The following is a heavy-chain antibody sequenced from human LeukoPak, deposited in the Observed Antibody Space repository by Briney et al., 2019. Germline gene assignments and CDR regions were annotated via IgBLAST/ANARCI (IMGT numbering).Heavy chain of an antibody. V-gene: IGHV3-23*01. CDR2: ISGTGGST. CDR3: SRDDNWGQENFDY. CDR1: GFTFSSFA. J-gene: IGHJ4*02. D-gene: IGHD7-27*01. Sequence: GGSLRLSCAASGFTFSSFAMTWVRQAPGKGLEWVSAISGTGGSTYYADSVKGRFTISRDNCKNTLYLQMNSLKTEDTAVYYCSRDDNWGQENFDYWGQGTLVTVSS.